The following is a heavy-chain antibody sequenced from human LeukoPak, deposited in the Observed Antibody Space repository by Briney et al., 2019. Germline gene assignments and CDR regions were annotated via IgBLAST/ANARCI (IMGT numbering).Heavy chain of an antibody. J-gene: IGHJ4*02. Sequence: SETLSLTCTVSGGSISSYYWSWIRQPAGKGLEWIGRIHTSGSTNYNSSLKSRVTISVDTSKNQFSLKLSSVTAADTAVYYCARGLVVYYFDYWGQGTLVTVSS. CDR3: ARGLVVYYFDY. D-gene: IGHD2-15*01. V-gene: IGHV4-4*07. CDR1: GGSISSYY. CDR2: IHTSGST.